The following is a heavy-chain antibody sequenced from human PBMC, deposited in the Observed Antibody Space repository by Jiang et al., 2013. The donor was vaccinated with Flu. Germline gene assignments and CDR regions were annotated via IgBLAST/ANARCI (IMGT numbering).Heavy chain of an antibody. D-gene: IGHD6-19*01. Sequence: EWMGWISAYNGNTNYAQKLQGRVTMTTDTSTSTAYMELRSLRSDDTAVYYCARIHSSGWNGDYFDYWGQGTLVTVSS. J-gene: IGHJ4*02. CDR2: ISAYNGNT. CDR3: ARIHSSGWNGDYFDY. V-gene: IGHV1-18*01.